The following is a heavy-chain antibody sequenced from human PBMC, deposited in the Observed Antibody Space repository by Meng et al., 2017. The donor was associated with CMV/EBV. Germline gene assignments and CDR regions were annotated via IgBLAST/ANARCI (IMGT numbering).Heavy chain of an antibody. Sequence: GGSLRLSCAASGFIYSNYWMSWVRQAPGKGLEWVANMNGGATAKFYVGSVRGRFTISRDNAMNALYLQMNSLRAEDTAVYYCARVTMGIRLGDTSGLDYWGQGTLVTVSS. J-gene: IGHJ4*02. D-gene: IGHD3-16*01. CDR3: ARVTMGIRLGDTSGLDY. CDR2: MNGGATAK. CDR1: GFIYSNYW. V-gene: IGHV3-7*01.